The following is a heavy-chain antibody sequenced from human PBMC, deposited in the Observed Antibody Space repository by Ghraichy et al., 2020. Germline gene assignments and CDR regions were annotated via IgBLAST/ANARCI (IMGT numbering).Heavy chain of an antibody. CDR2: IYYSGST. CDR3: ARSRWLRPLVFDY. J-gene: IGHJ4*02. D-gene: IGHD5-24*01. V-gene: IGHV4-59*01. Sequence: SETLSRTCTVSGGSFSSYHWTWIRHPPGKGLEWVSYIYYSGSTNYNPSLENRVTISLDTSTNQFSLKLSSVTAADTAVYYCARSRWLRPLVFDYWGRGTLVTVSS. CDR1: GGSFSSYH.